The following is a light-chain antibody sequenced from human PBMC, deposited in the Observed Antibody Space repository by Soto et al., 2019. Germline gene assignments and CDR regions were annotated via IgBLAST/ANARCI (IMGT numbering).Light chain of an antibody. CDR1: QSVSSSY. Sequence: EIVLTQSPGTLSLSPGERATLSCRASQSVSSSYLAWYQQKPGQPPRLLIFDASSRATGIPDRFSGSRSGTDFTLTISSLEPEDFAVYYCQQFGRSPPSWTFGQGTKVEIK. V-gene: IGKV3-20*01. J-gene: IGKJ1*01. CDR2: DAS. CDR3: QQFGRSPPSWT.